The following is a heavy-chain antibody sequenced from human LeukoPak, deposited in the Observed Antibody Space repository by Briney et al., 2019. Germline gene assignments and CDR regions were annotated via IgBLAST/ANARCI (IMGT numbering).Heavy chain of an antibody. D-gene: IGHD1-26*01. J-gene: IGHJ4*02. CDR3: ATAYSGSYYSSDY. V-gene: IGHV1-69*04. CDR1: GGTFSSYA. CDR2: IVPILGIA. Sequence: SVKVSCKASGGTFSSYAISWVRQAPGQGLERMGRIVPILGIANYAQKFQGRVTITADKSTSTAYMELSSLGSEDTAVYYCATAYSGSYYSSDYWGQGTLVTVSS.